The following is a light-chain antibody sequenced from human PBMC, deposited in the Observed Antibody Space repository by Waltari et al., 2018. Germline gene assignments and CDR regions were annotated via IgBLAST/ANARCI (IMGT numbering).Light chain of an antibody. V-gene: IGLV1-40*01. CDR2: CNS. CDR3: QSYDSSLSGRDVV. CDR1: SSNIGAGYD. J-gene: IGLJ2*01. Sequence: QSVLTQPPSVSGAPGQRVTISCTGSSSNIGAGYDVHWYQQLPGTAPKLLIYCNSIRPSGVPHRFSGSKSGTSASLAITGLQAEDEADYYCQSYDSSLSGRDVVFGGGTKLTVL.